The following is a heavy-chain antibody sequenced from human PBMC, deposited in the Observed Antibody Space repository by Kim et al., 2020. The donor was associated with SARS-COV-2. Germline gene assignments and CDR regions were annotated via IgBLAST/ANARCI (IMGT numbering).Heavy chain of an antibody. V-gene: IGHV1-69*13. CDR2: IIPIFGTA. CDR3: ARESSITMIVGSYGMDV. CDR1: GGTFSSYA. D-gene: IGHD3-22*01. Sequence: SVKVSCKASGGTFSSYAISWVRQAPGQGLEWMGGIIPIFGTANYAQKFQGRVTITADESTSTAYMELSSLRSEDTAVYYCARESSITMIVGSYGMDVWGQGTTVTVSS. J-gene: IGHJ6*02.